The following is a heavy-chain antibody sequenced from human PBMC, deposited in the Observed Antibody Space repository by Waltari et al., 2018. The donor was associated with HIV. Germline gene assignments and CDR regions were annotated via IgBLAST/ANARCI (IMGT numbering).Heavy chain of an antibody. J-gene: IGHJ3*02. D-gene: IGHD2-2*01. CDR1: GSTFTGYY. V-gene: IGHV1-2*04. CDR3: ARVPYCSSTSCYAFDI. CDR2: INPNSGGT. Sequence: QVQLVQSGAEVKKPGASVKVSCKASGSTFTGYYMHWVRQAPGQGLEWMGWINPNSGGTNYAKKFQGWVTMTRDTSISTAYMELSRLRSDDTAVYYCARVPYCSSTSCYAFDIWGQGTMVTVSS.